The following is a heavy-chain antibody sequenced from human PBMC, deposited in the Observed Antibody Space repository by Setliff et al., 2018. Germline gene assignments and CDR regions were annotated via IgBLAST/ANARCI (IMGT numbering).Heavy chain of an antibody. Sequence: GGSLRLSCAASGFTFDDYAMHWVRQAPGKGLEWVSLITGSGGGTYYADSVKGRLTISRDNSKNTLYLQMNSLRADDTAVYYCARAHSSTLSVHDYWGQGTLVTASS. CDR2: ITGSGGGT. D-gene: IGHD2-2*01. CDR1: GFTFDDYA. J-gene: IGHJ4*02. V-gene: IGHV3-23*01. CDR3: ARAHSSTLSVHDY.